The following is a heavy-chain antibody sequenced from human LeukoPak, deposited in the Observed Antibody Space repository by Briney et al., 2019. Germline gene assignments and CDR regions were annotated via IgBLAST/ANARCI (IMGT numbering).Heavy chain of an antibody. CDR2: INPSGGST. D-gene: IGHD2-2*01. V-gene: IGHV1-46*01. Sequence: ASVKVSCKASGYTFTSYYMHWMRQAPGQGLEWMGIINPSGGSTSYTQKFQGRVTMTRDTSTSTVYMELSSLRSEDTAVYYCARVVPAGNAFDIWGQGTMVTVSS. CDR3: ARVVPAGNAFDI. J-gene: IGHJ3*02. CDR1: GYTFTSYY.